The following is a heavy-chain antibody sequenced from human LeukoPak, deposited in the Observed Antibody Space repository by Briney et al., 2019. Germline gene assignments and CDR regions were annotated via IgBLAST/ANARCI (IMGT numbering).Heavy chain of an antibody. CDR3: AREVEMATQFDY. CDR2: IYYSGST. CDR1: GGSISSNNYY. D-gene: IGHD5-24*01. J-gene: IGHJ4*02. Sequence: SETLSLTCTVSGGSISSNNYYWGWIRQPPGKGLEWIGSIYYSGSTYNNPSLKSRVTISVDTTKNQFSLKLTSVTAADTAVYYCAREVEMATQFDYWGQGTLVTVSS. V-gene: IGHV4-39*02.